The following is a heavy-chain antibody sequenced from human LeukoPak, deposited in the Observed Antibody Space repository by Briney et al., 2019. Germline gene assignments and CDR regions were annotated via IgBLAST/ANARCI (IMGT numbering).Heavy chain of an antibody. Sequence: ASVKVSCKASGYTFTSYGISWVRQAPGQGLEWMGWVSAYNGNTNYAQKLQGRVTMTTDTSTSTAYMELRSLRSDDTAVYYCARLPELRLLVGATTASPFDIWGQGTMVTVSS. CDR2: VSAYNGNT. V-gene: IGHV1-18*01. J-gene: IGHJ3*02. D-gene: IGHD1-26*01. CDR1: GYTFTSYG. CDR3: ARLPELRLLVGATTASPFDI.